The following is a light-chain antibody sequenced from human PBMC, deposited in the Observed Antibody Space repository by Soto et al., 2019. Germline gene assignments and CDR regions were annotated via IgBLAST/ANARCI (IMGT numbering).Light chain of an antibody. J-gene: IGKJ5*01. Sequence: DIQLTQSPSFLSASVGDRVTLTCRASQGISTYLAWYQQKPGKAPKLLIYAASTLQSGVPLSFSGSGSGTSFTLTISSLQPEDFATYCCQQLLSYPITFGQGARPEIK. V-gene: IGKV1-9*01. CDR1: QGISTY. CDR2: AAS. CDR3: QQLLSYPIT.